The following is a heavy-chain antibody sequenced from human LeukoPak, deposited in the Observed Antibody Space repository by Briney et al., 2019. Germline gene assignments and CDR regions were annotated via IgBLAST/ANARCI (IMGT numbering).Heavy chain of an antibody. J-gene: IGHJ4*02. CDR2: ISASGIHI. CDR3: VRMVSGDS. Sequence: GGSLRLSCAVSGFTFSNYDMNWVRQAPGKGPEWATTISASGIHIYYADSAKGRFTISRDNSRNTLELQMNSLRGEDTAVYYCVRMVSGDSWGQGTLVTVTS. V-gene: IGHV3-23*01. D-gene: IGHD2-8*01. CDR1: GFTFSNYD.